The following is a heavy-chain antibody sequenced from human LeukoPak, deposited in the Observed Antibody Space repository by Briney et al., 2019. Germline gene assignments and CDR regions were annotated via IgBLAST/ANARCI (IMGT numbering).Heavy chain of an antibody. D-gene: IGHD3-9*01. CDR3: ARVRYFDSDYYFYMDV. Sequence: SETLSLTCSVPGGSISSSSYYSGWIRQPPGKGLEWIGSIYYSGSTSYNPSLKSRVTISVDTSKDQFSLKLSSVTAADTAVYYCARVRYFDSDYYFYMDVWGKGTTVTVSS. CDR1: GGSISSSSYY. CDR2: IYYSGST. V-gene: IGHV4-39*07. J-gene: IGHJ6*03.